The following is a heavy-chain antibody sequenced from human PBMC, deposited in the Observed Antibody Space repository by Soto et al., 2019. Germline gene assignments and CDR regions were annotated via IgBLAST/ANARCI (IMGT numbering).Heavy chain of an antibody. CDR1: GYSFTSYW. CDR2: IYPGDSYT. D-gene: IGHD2-2*01. CDR3: ARRYCSSTSCYPTWFDP. J-gene: IGHJ5*02. Sequence: PGESLKISCKGSGYSFTSYWIGWVRQMPGKGLEWMGIIYPGDSYTRYSPSFQGQVTISADKSISTAYLQWSSLKASDTAMYYCARRYCSSTSCYPTWFDPWGQGTLVTVSS. V-gene: IGHV5-51*01.